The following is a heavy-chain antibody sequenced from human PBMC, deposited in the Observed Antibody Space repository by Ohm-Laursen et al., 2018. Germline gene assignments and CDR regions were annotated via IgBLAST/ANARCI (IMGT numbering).Heavy chain of an antibody. V-gene: IGHV1-46*01. CDR2: INPSGGST. J-gene: IGHJ6*02. Sequence: SVKVSCKASGYSFTGYYMHWVRQAPGQGLEWMGWINPSGGSTSYAQKFQGRVTMTRDTSTSTVYMELSSLRSEDTAVYYCARVISSPLTGMDVWGQGTTVTVSS. CDR3: ARVISSPLTGMDV. CDR1: GYSFTGYY. D-gene: IGHD3-3*02.